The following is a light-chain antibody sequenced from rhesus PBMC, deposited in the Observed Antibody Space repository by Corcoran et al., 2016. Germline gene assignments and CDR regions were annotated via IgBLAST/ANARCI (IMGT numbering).Light chain of an antibody. Sequence: SYDLTQPPSVSVSPGQTARISCGGDNLGTKAVHWYQQKPPQAPFVVIYKDNNRPSGIPARFSGAKSGNSATRSTTGVGAGVEADDDCHVWDFGDVQDAFGAGTGLTVL. CDR3: HVWDFGDVQDA. V-gene: IGLV3-44*01. CDR1: NLGTKA. J-gene: IGLJ6*01. CDR2: KDN.